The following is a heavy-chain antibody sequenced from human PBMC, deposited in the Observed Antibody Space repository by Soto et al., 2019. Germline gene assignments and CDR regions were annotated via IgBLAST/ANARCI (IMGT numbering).Heavy chain of an antibody. CDR3: ARSHRPSYASGY. J-gene: IGHJ4*02. CDR2: INDDGRRT. D-gene: IGHD4-17*01. Sequence: EVQLVESGGGLVQPGGSLRLSCAASGFTFSSYWMHWVRQAPGKGLEWVSRINDDGRRTSYADSVKGRFTISRDNDKNTLYLQMNSLRDDDTAIYYCARSHRPSYASGYWGQGTLVTVSS. V-gene: IGHV3-74*01. CDR1: GFTFSSYW.